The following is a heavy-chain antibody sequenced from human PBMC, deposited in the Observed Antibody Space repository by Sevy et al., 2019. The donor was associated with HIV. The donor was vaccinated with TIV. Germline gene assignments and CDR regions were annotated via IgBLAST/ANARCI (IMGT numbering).Heavy chain of an antibody. D-gene: IGHD3-22*01. J-gene: IGHJ3*02. V-gene: IGHV1-2*02. CDR1: GYTFTGYY. CDR2: INPNSGGT. Sequence: ASVKVSCKASGYTFTGYYMHWVRQAPGQGREWMGWINPNSGGTNYAQKFQGRVTMTRDTSISTAYMELSRLRSDETAVYYCARDNYYDSSGYYYGAFDIWGQGTMVTVSS. CDR3: ARDNYYDSSGYYYGAFDI.